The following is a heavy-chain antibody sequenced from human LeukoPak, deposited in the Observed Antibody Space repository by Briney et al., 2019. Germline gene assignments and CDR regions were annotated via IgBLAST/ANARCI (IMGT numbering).Heavy chain of an antibody. CDR3: ARLVTMVRGVIEY. D-gene: IGHD3-10*01. CDR2: IYYSGST. Sequence: SETLFLTCTVSGGSISSSSYYWGWIRQPPGKGLEWIGSIYYSGSTYCNPSLKSRVTISVDTSKNQFSLKLSSVTAADTAVYYCARLVTMVRGVIEYWGQGTLVTVSS. V-gene: IGHV4-39*01. CDR1: GGSISSSSYY. J-gene: IGHJ4*02.